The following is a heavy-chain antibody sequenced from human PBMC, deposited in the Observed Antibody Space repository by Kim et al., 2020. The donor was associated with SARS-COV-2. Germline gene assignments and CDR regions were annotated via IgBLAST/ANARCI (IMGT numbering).Heavy chain of an antibody. Sequence: GRTSSNPTLKSRVTISVDTAKNQFSLTLSSVTAADTAMYYCARGGHYWGQGTLVTVSS. CDR2: GRT. J-gene: IGHJ4*02. V-gene: IGHV4-39*07. CDR3: ARGGHY.